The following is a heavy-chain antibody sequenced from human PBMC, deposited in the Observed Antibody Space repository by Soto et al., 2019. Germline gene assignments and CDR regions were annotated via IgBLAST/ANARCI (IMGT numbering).Heavy chain of an antibody. V-gene: IGHV3-30-3*01. Sequence: QVQLVESGGGVVQPGRSLRVSCAASGFSFSNYAMHWVRQAPGKGLEWVAVVSYDGSKQFYADSVEGRFTISRDSSKSTLYLHMDNLRDEDTAVYYCARDRVYYYDNSGYYNFDYWGQGTLFTVSS. CDR3: ARDRVYYYDNSGYYNFDY. CDR2: VSYDGSKQ. J-gene: IGHJ4*02. CDR1: GFSFSNYA. D-gene: IGHD3-22*01.